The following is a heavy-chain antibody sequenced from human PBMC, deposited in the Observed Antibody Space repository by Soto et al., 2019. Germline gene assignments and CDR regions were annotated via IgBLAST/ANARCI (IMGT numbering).Heavy chain of an antibody. V-gene: IGHV3-23*01. D-gene: IGHD3-16*02. CDR3: AKVPLSRRYFDY. CDR2: ISGNSGNT. Sequence: EVQLLQSGGGLVQPGGSLRLSCAASGFTFGNYAMNWVRQAPGKGLEWVSSISGNSGNTYFADSVKGRFTISRDNSKNTLYLQLNSLRADDTAVYYCAKVPLSRRYFDYWGQGTLVTVSS. J-gene: IGHJ4*02. CDR1: GFTFGNYA.